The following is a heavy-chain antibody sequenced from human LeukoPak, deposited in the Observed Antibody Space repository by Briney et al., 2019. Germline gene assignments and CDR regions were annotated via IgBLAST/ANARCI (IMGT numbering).Heavy chain of an antibody. CDR1: GYSFTSYW. Sequence: GESLKISCKGSGYSFTSYWIGWVRQMPGKGLEWMGIIYPGDSDTRYSPSFQGQVTISADKSISTAYLQWSSLKASDTAMYYRARPGKKTGYSSSWYPHYFDYWGQGALVTVSS. V-gene: IGHV5-51*01. CDR2: IYPGDSDT. D-gene: IGHD6-13*01. CDR3: ARPGKKTGYSSSWYPHYFDY. J-gene: IGHJ4*02.